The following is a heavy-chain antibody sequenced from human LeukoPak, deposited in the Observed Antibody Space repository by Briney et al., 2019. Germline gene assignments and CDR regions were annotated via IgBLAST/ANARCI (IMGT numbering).Heavy chain of an antibody. V-gene: IGHV3-23*01. Sequence: GSLRLSCAASGFTFSSYAMSWVRQAPGKGLEWVSAISGSGGSTYYADSVKGRFTISRDNSKNTLYLQMNSLRAEDTAVYYCAKVEYSGYGLPYYFDYWGQGTLVTVSS. D-gene: IGHD5-12*01. CDR1: GFTFSSYA. CDR3: AKVEYSGYGLPYYFDY. CDR2: ISGSGGST. J-gene: IGHJ4*02.